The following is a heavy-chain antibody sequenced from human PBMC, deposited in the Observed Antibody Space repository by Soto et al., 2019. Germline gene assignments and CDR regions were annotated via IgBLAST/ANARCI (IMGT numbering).Heavy chain of an antibody. CDR3: AKNGTDGVYNYYGMEV. Sequence: EVQLLESGGGLVQPGGSLRLSCEGSGFTFSTYAMSWVRQAPGKGLEWVSAISGSGGVTYYAGSVKGRFTVSRDNSKNTLYLHMNSLRAEDTAVYYCAKNGTDGVYNYYGMEVWGLGTTLTVSS. J-gene: IGHJ6*02. CDR2: ISGSGGVT. D-gene: IGHD2-8*01. V-gene: IGHV3-23*01. CDR1: GFTFSTYA.